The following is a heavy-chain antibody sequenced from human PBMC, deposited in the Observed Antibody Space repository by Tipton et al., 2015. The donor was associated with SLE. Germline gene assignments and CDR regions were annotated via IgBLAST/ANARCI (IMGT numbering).Heavy chain of an antibody. V-gene: IGHV3-23*01. CDR2: ILGSGSST. D-gene: IGHD1-7*01. Sequence: SLRLSCAASRFTFSAHAMSWVRQAPGKGLEWISGILGSGSSTYYADSVRGRFTVSRDNSNNTLFLQMNSLRAEDTAVYYCAKAFSWNFDYYSMAVWGKGTTVTVSS. CDR3: AKAFSWNFDYYSMAV. J-gene: IGHJ6*03. CDR1: RFTFSAHA.